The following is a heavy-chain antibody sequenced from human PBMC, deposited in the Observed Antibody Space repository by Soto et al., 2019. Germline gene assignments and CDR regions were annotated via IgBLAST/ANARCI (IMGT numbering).Heavy chain of an antibody. V-gene: IGHV4-59*08. Sequence: SETLSLTCTVSGGSISSYYWSWIRQPPGKGLEWIGYIYYSGSTNFNPSLKSRVTISVDTSKNQFSLKQSSVTAADTAMYYCAGLWYSGYDPPFDYGGQGTLVTVPS. D-gene: IGHD5-12*01. J-gene: IGHJ4*02. CDR1: GGSISSYY. CDR2: IYYSGST. CDR3: AGLWYSGYDPPFDY.